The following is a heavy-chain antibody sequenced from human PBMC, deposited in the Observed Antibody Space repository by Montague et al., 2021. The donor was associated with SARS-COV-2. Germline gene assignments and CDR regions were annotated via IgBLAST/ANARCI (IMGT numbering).Heavy chain of an antibody. CDR3: AKIREQLVRRWFDP. CDR1: GGSISSDYYY. D-gene: IGHD6-13*01. J-gene: IGHJ5*02. V-gene: IGHV4-31*03. CDR2: IYYSGIT. Sequence: TLSLTCTVSGGSISSDYYYWSWIRQHPGKGLEWIGYIYYSGITYYNPSLKSRVTISVDTSKNQFSLKLNSVTAADTAVYYCAKIREQLVRRWFDPWGQGTLVAVSS.